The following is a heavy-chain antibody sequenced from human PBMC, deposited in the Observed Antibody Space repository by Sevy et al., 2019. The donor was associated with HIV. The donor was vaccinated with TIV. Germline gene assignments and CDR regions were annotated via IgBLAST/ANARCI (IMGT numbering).Heavy chain of an antibody. CDR1: GLTFSSYA. D-gene: IGHD1-26*01. J-gene: IGHJ3*02. Sequence: GGSLRLSCAASGLTFSSYAMSWVRQAPGKGLEWVSAIRGSGAKTYYADSVKGRFTISRDNSKNTLYLQMNSLRAEETALYSCAKDRGGSYPNDAFDIWGQGTMVTVSS. V-gene: IGHV3-23*01. CDR2: IRGSGAKT. CDR3: AKDRGGSYPNDAFDI.